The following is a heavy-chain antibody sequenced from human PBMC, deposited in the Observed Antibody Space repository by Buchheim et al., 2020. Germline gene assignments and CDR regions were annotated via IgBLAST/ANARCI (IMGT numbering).Heavy chain of an antibody. D-gene: IGHD1-1*01. V-gene: IGHV3-74*01. CDR3: ARDPLLNGGTLDY. Sequence: VQLVESGGGLVQPGGSLRLSCAASGFTFSDLWMHWVRQTPGKGLMWVSRINSDGSSTIYGESVKGRFTVSRENAKNTPYLQMNSLRAEDTGVYYCARDPLLNGGTLDYWGQGT. J-gene: IGHJ4*02. CDR1: GFTFSDLW. CDR2: INSDGSST.